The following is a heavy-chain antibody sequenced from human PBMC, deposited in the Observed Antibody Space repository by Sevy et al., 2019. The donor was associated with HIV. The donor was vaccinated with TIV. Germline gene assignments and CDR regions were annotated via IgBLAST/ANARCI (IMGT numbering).Heavy chain of an antibody. CDR2: IYYSGST. CDR1: GGSVSSGSYY. Sequence: SETLSLTCTVSGGSVSSGSYYWSWIRQPPGKGLEWIGYIYYSGSTNYNPSLKSRVTISVDTSKNQFSLKLSSVTAADTAVYYCARGGQQLVTGWFDPWGQGTLVTVSS. CDR3: ARGGQQLVTGWFDP. D-gene: IGHD6-13*01. V-gene: IGHV4-61*01. J-gene: IGHJ5*02.